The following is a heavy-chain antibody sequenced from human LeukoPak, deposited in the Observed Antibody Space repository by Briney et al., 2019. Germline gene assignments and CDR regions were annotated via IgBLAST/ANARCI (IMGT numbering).Heavy chain of an antibody. D-gene: IGHD3-22*01. J-gene: IGHJ4*02. CDR1: GYTFTSYG. CDR3: ARDRYDSSGYYPFDY. CDR2: ISAYNGNT. V-gene: IGHV1-18*01. Sequence: ASVKVSCKASGYTFTSYGISWVRQATGQRLEWMGWISAYNGNTNYAQKLQGRVTMTTDTSTSTAYMELRSLRSDDTAVYYCARDRYDSSGYYPFDYWGQGTLVTVSS.